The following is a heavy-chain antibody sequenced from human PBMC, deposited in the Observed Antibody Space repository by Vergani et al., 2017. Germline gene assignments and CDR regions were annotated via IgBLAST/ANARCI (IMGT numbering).Heavy chain of an antibody. CDR2: IYTSGST. Sequence: QVQLQESGPGLVKPSETLSLTCTVSGGSISSYYWSWIRQPPGKGLEWIGYIYTSGSTNYNPSLKSRVTIAVETSKKQFSLKLRSVTAAATAVYYCERHRYPDDDILTGYYNYYYGMDVWGQGTTVTVSS. CDR3: ERHRYPDDDILTGYYNYYYGMDV. D-gene: IGHD3-9*01. V-gene: IGHV4-4*09. J-gene: IGHJ6*02. CDR1: GGSISSYY.